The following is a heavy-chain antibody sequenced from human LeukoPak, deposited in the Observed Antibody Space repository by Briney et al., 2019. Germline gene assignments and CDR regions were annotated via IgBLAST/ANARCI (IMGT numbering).Heavy chain of an antibody. V-gene: IGHV3-30*04. J-gene: IGHJ4*02. Sequence: GGSLRLSCTVSGFTVSSNSMSWVRQAPGKGLEWVAVISYDGSNKYYADSVKGRFTISRDNSKNTLYLQMNSLRAEDTAVYYCARDMGGGSYHFDYWGQGTLVTVSS. CDR3: ARDMGGGSYHFDY. D-gene: IGHD1-26*01. CDR1: GFTVSSNS. CDR2: ISYDGSNK.